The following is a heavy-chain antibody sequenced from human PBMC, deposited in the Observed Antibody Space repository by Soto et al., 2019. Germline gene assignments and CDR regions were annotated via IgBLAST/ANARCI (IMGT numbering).Heavy chain of an antibody. CDR1: GFTFTSNS. Sequence: GGSLRLSCAASGFTFTSNSMNWVRPAPGKGQEWISYITSSSSTIYYADSVKGRFTISRDNAKNSLYLQMNSLRDDDTAVYYCARGRVGTAYFDYWGQGALVTVAS. V-gene: IGHV3-48*02. CDR3: ARGRVGTAYFDY. J-gene: IGHJ4*02. D-gene: IGHD2-21*02. CDR2: ITSSSSTI.